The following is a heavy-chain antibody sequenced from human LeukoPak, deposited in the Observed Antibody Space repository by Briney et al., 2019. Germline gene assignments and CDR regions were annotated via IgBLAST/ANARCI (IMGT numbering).Heavy chain of an antibody. V-gene: IGHV3-7*04. J-gene: IGHJ4*02. CDR2: INSDGSVK. Sequence: PGGSLRLSCAASGFSFSRYWMSWVRQAPGKGLEWVANINSDGSVKYYMDSVKGRFTISRDNAKNSLYLQMNSLGADDTGVYYCAGAVSGSWDFGRGAQGTLVTVSS. D-gene: IGHD6-13*01. CDR1: GFSFSRYW. CDR3: AGAVSGSWDFGR.